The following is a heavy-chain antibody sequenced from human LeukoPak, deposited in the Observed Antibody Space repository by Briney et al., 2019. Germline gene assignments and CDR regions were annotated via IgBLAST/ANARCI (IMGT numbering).Heavy chain of an antibody. J-gene: IGHJ4*02. CDR1: GYTFTSYD. Sequence: GASVKVSCKASGYTFTSYDISWVRQAPGQGLERMGWISAYNGDTNYAQKLQGRVTMTTDTSTSTAFMDLRSLRSDDTAVYYCARDRAWNYFDYWGQGTLVTVSS. CDR2: ISAYNGDT. V-gene: IGHV1-18*01. CDR3: ARDRAWNYFDY. D-gene: IGHD3-3*01.